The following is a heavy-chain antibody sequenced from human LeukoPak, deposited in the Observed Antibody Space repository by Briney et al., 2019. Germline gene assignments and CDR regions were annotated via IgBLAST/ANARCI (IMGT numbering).Heavy chain of an antibody. J-gene: IGHJ4*02. CDR2: IRYDGSKK. V-gene: IGHV3-30*02. CDR1: GFIFSSYG. CDR3: AKGPRTVRFGDRHKGMFDY. Sequence: GGSLRLSCAASGFIFSSYGMHWVRQAPGKGLEWVAFIRYDGSKKYYADSVKGRFTISRDNSKNTLYLQMNSLRAEDTAAYYCAKGPRTVRFGDRHKGMFDYWGQGTLVTVSS. D-gene: IGHD3-10*01.